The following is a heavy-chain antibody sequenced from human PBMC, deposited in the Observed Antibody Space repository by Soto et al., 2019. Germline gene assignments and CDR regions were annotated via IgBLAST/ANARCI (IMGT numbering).Heavy chain of an antibody. CDR1: GFTFRSYW. V-gene: IGHV3-74*01. Sequence: SLRLASAASGFTFRSYWMHWVRQAPGKGLVWISRINSDGSSTIYADSLKGRLTIPRDNAKNTLYRQMNNQRAEDTAVYYCARDSIGYCSSSSCRRELGPWGQGTLVTVSS. J-gene: IGHJ5*02. CDR3: ARDSIGYCSSSSCRRELGP. CDR2: INSDGSST. D-gene: IGHD2-2*01.